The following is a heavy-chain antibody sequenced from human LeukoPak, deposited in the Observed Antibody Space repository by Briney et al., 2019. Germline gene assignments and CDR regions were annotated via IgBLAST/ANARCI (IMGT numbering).Heavy chain of an antibody. V-gene: IGHV3-11*01. Sequence: ARRSLRLSCAASGFTFSDYYMSWIRQAPRKRLERVSYISSSGSTIYYAGSVKGRFTISRDNAKNSLYLQMNILRAEDTAVYYCARQERWELLYYYGMDVWGQGTTVTVSS. CDR1: GFTFSDYY. CDR2: ISSSGSTI. J-gene: IGHJ6*02. CDR3: ARQERWELLYYYGMDV. D-gene: IGHD1-26*01.